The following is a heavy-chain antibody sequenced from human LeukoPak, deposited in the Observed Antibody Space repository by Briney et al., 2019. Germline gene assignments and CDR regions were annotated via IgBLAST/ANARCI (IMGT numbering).Heavy chain of an antibody. D-gene: IGHD1-7*01. V-gene: IGHV3-7*03. J-gene: IGHJ4*02. CDR3: AATNGARGGTFDY. Sequence: GGSLRLSCTASEFTFSSYWMSWVRQTPGKGPEWVTKIKYDGSDKYYVDSVKGRFTISRDNVKNSLYLQMDSLRVEDTAVYYCAATNGARGGTFDYWGQGTPVTVSS. CDR1: EFTFSSYW. CDR2: IKYDGSDK.